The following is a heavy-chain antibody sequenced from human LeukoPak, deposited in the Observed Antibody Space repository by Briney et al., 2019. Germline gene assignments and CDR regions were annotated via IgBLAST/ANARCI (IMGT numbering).Heavy chain of an antibody. J-gene: IGHJ4*02. Sequence: GGSLRLSCAASGFTFSSYSMNWVRQAPGKGLEWVSSISSSSSYIYYADSVKGRFTISRDNAKNSLYLQMNSLRAEDTALYYCAKDRVPYGSGAIDYWGQGTLVTVSS. CDR1: GFTFSSYS. V-gene: IGHV3-21*04. D-gene: IGHD3-10*01. CDR3: AKDRVPYGSGAIDY. CDR2: ISSSSSYI.